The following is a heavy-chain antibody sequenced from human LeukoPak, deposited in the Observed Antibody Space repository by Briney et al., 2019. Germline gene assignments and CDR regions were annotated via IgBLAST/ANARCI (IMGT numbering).Heavy chain of an antibody. V-gene: IGHV6-1*01. CDR1: GDSVSSNSAT. CDR3: VRARYCRGGSCYYGLDV. Sequence: SQTLSLTCAISGDSVSSNSATWKWVRQSPSRGLEWLGRTYYRSQWFTEYAVSEKSRITIKPDTSKNQFSLQLNSVTPEDTAVYYCVRARYCRGGSCYYGLDVWGQGTSVTVS. J-gene: IGHJ6*02. CDR2: TYYRSQWFT. D-gene: IGHD2-15*01.